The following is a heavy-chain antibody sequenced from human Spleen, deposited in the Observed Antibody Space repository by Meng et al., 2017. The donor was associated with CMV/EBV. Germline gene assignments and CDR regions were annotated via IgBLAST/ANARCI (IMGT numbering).Heavy chain of an antibody. V-gene: IGHV3-21*04. CDR2: ISSSSSYI. D-gene: IGHD5-18*01. CDR1: GFTFSNYW. CDR3: ARGRGYTGVHGMDV. Sequence: GESLKISCAASGFTFSNYWMSWVRQAPGKGLEWVSSISSSSSYIYYADSVKGRFTISRDNAKNSLYLQMNSLRAEDTAVYYCARGRGYTGVHGMDVWGQGTTVTVSS. J-gene: IGHJ6*02.